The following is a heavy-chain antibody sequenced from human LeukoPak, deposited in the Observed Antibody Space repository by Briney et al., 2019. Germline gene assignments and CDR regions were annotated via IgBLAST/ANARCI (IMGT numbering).Heavy chain of an antibody. V-gene: IGHV3-23*01. D-gene: IGHD6-19*01. CDR2: ISGSGDNT. CDR3: AKDGRGIAVAPTYYFDY. Sequence: GGSLRLSCAGSGFTFCNYAVSWVRQAPGKGLEWGSAISGSGDNTYYADSVKGRFTISRDNARNTLYLQMTSLRAEDTAVYYCAKDGRGIAVAPTYYFDYWGQGTLVTVSS. CDR1: GFTFCNYA. J-gene: IGHJ4*02.